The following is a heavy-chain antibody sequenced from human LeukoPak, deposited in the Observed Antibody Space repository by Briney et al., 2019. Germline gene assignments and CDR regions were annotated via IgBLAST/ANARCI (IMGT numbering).Heavy chain of an antibody. CDR1: GFTFDDYG. D-gene: IGHD4-17*01. Sequence: GGSLRLSCAASGFTFDDYGMSWVRQAPGKGLEWVAFIRYDGSNKYYADSVKGRFTISRDNSKNTLYLQMNSLRAEDTALYYCAKDYGPLSSYWGQGTLVTVSS. J-gene: IGHJ4*02. V-gene: IGHV3-30*02. CDR2: IRYDGSNK. CDR3: AKDYGPLSSY.